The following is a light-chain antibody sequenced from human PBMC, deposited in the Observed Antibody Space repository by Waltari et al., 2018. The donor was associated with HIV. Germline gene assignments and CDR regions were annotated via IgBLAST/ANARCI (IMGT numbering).Light chain of an antibody. CDR1: NIDIGGYNY. CDR2: DVT. V-gene: IGLV2-14*01. CDR3: SSYASNTYVV. J-gene: IGLJ2*01. Sequence: QSALTQPASVSGSPGRSITISCTGTNIDIGGYNYVSWYQQHPGRAPKLILYDVTTRPSGVSDRFSGSKSGNTASLTISGLLAEDEADYYCSSYASNTYVVFGGGTKLTVL.